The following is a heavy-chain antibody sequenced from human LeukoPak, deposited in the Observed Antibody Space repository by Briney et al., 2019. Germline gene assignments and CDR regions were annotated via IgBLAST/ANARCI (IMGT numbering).Heavy chain of an antibody. CDR2: ITTSSSYM. V-gene: IGHV3-21*01. Sequence: GGSLRLSCAASGFTFSGYNRNWVRRTPGKGLEWVSSITTSSSYMFYADSVRGRFTISRDNAENSLYLPLNSLRDEATAVYYCARDPYSGGYGAYYYYYMDVWGNGTTVTVSS. D-gene: IGHD6-19*01. J-gene: IGHJ6*03. CDR1: GFTFSGYN. CDR3: ARDPYSGGYGAYYYYYMDV.